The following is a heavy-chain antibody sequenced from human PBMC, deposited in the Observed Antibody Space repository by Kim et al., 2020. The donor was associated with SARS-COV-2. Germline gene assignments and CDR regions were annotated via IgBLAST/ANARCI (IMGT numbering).Heavy chain of an antibody. D-gene: IGHD4-4*01. CDR3: ARHIKNFDYKSSSAFDP. Sequence: SETLSLTCTVSGGSISSYYWSWIRQPPGKGLEWIGYIYYSGSTNYNPSLKSRVTISVDTSKNQFSLKLSSVTAADTAVHYCARHIKNFDYKSSSAFDPWGQGTLVTVSS. CDR1: GGSISSYY. J-gene: IGHJ5*02. V-gene: IGHV4-59*08. CDR2: IYYSGST.